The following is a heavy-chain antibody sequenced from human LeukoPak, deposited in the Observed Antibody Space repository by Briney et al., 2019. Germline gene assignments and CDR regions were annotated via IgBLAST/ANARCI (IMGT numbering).Heavy chain of an antibody. CDR1: GFTVSSNY. D-gene: IGHD3-10*01. V-gene: IGHV3-74*01. CDR2: INSDGSST. J-gene: IGHJ3*02. Sequence: GGSLRLSCAASGFTVSSNYMSWVRQAPGKGLEWVSRINSDGSSTSYADSVKGRFTISRDNAKNTLYLQMNSLRAEDTAVYYCAREALGYYGSGHAFDIWGQGTMVTVSS. CDR3: AREALGYYGSGHAFDI.